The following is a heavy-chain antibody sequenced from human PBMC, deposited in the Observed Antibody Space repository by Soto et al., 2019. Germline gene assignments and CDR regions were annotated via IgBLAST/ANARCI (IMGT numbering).Heavy chain of an antibody. CDR1: VFTFSYYG. V-gene: IGHV3-23*01. Sequence: GGSLRLACAASVFTFSYYGMIWVRQAPGKGLEWVSAISGSGSTFYADSVEGRFTISRDNSKNTLYLQMNSLRAEDTAVYYCAKDYLRWAQSWGQGTLVTVSS. CDR2: ISGSGST. D-gene: IGHD1-26*01. J-gene: IGHJ5*02. CDR3: AKDYLRWAQS.